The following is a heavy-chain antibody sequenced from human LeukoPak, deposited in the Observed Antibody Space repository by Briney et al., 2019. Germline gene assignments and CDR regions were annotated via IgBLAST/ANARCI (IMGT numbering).Heavy chain of an antibody. CDR3: ARRTGAYSHPYDY. J-gene: IGHJ4*02. Sequence: PGGSLRLSCAASGFTFSSYSMNWVRQAPGKGLEWVSSISSSSSYIYYADSVKGRFTISRDNSKNTLYLQMNSLRAEDTAVYYCARRTGAYSHPYDYWGQGTLVTVSS. V-gene: IGHV3-21*04. CDR1: GFTFSSYS. CDR2: ISSSSSYI. D-gene: IGHD4/OR15-4a*01.